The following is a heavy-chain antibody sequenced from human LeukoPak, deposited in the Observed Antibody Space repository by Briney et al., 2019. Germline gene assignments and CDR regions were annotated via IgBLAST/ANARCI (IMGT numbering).Heavy chain of an antibody. J-gene: IGHJ4*02. D-gene: IGHD3-22*01. CDR2: IDAANGNT. CDR3: ARENYYDGSGSPSASAPVDH. CDR1: GYTFTDHA. V-gene: IGHV1-3*01. Sequence: ASVKVSCKASGYTFTDHAMHWVRQAPGQGLEWMGWIDAANGNTKYSQKFQGRVTITRDTSASIVYMELSSLRSEDTAVYYCARENYYDGSGSPSASAPVDHWGQGTSVTVSS.